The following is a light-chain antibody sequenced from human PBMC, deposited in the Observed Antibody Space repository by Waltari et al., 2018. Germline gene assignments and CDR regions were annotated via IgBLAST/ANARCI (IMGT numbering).Light chain of an antibody. J-gene: IGLJ3*02. Sequence: QSALTQPASVSGSPGQSITISCTGTSSDVGGYNYVYWYQQRPGKAPKLIIYEVNNPPAGVASRLSGSKSGHTASLTIAVLQPDDEADYYCSSYRTTNTWVFGGGTKLTVL. CDR1: SSDVGGYNY. V-gene: IGLV2-14*01. CDR3: SSYRTTNTWV. CDR2: EVN.